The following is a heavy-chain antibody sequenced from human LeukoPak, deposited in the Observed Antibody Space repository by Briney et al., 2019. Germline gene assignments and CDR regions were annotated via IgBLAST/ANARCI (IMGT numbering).Heavy chain of an antibody. Sequence: SETLSLTCTVSGGSISSSSYYWGWIRQPPGKGLEWIGSIYYSGSTYYNPSLKSRVTISVDTSKNQFSLKLSSVTAADTAVYYCARQGYGDYYFDYWGRGTLVTVSS. J-gene: IGHJ4*02. CDR2: IYYSGST. D-gene: IGHD4-17*01. CDR1: GGSISSSSYY. CDR3: ARQGYGDYYFDY. V-gene: IGHV4-39*01.